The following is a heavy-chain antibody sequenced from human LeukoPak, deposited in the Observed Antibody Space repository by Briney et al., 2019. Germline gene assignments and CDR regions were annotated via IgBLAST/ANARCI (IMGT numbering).Heavy chain of an antibody. CDR2: ISPNSGGT. J-gene: IGHJ4*02. D-gene: IGHD3-22*01. CDR1: GYTFTGYY. CDR3: AGEVPYDSSRYYQPFDY. V-gene: IGHV1-2*02. Sequence: GASVKVSCKASGYTFTGYYMHWVRQAPGQGLEWMGWISPNSGGTNYAQKLQGRVTMTTDTSTSTAYMELRSLRSDDTAVYYCAGEVPYDSSRYYQPFDYWGQGTLVTVSS.